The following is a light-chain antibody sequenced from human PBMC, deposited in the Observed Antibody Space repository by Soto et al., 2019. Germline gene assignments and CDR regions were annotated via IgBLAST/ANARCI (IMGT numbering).Light chain of an antibody. J-gene: IGKJ5*01. V-gene: IGKV1-5*01. CDR1: QSISNW. Sequence: DIQMTQSPSTLPASVGDRVTITCRASQSISNWLAWYQQKPGTAPXXLXYHASNLQSGVPSRFSGSGSGTEFTLTISSLQPDEFATYYCQQYEKWPPSITFGQGTRLEIK. CDR3: QQYEKWPPSIT. CDR2: HAS.